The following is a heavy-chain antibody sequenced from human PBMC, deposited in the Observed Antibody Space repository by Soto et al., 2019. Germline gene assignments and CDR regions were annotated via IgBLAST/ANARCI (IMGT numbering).Heavy chain of an antibody. CDR2: ISGSSRYT. D-gene: IGHD6-19*01. J-gene: IGHJ4*02. Sequence: GGSPRLSCGASGFNFSYHCMNWMRQAPGKGLEWVSYISGSSRYTNFADSVKGRFTISRDNAKNSLYLQMNSLRAEDTAVYYCARHTSGWHYYDYWGQGTPVTVSS. V-gene: IGHV3-11*06. CDR3: ARHTSGWHYYDY. CDR1: GFNFSYHC.